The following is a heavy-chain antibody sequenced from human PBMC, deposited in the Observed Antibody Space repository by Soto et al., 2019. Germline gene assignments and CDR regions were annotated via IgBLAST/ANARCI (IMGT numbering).Heavy chain of an antibody. D-gene: IGHD6-19*01. Sequence: GGSLRLSCAASGFTFSSYAMSWVRQAPGKGLEWVSAISGSGGSTYYADSVKGRFTISRDNSKNTLYLQMNSLRAEDTAVYYCARAREPFSPIAVAGGGYFDYWGQGTLVTVSS. V-gene: IGHV3-23*01. J-gene: IGHJ4*02. CDR3: ARAREPFSPIAVAGGGYFDY. CDR2: ISGSGGST. CDR1: GFTFSSYA.